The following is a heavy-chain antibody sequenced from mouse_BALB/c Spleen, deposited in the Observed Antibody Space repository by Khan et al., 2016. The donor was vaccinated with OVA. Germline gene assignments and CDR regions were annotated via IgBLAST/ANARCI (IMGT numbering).Heavy chain of an antibody. CDR2: IAPGSGST. V-gene: IGHV1S41*01. CDR1: DYTFTSYW. J-gene: IGHJ4*01. Sequence: DLVMPGAAVTLSCKASDYTFTSYWINWIKQRPGQGLEWLGRIAPGSGSTSYHDMFKVKATLTVDASSSTAYIQLSSLSSEDSAVYFCARSKYYGSGLYAMDYWGQGTSVTVSS. D-gene: IGHD1-1*01. CDR3: ARSKYYGSGLYAMDY.